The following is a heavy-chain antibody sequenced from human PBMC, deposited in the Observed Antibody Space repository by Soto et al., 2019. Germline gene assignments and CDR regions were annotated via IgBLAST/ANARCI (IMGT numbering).Heavy chain of an antibody. Sequence: GESLKISFKGSGYSFTSYWIRWVRQVPVKGLEWMGIIYPGDSDTRYSPSFQGQVTISADKSISTAYLQWSSLKASETAMYYCSTASDTYYDSRGYWNDAFDIWGQRKMVTVSS. D-gene: IGHD3-22*01. V-gene: IGHV5-51*01. CDR3: STASDTYYDSRGYWNDAFDI. CDR1: GYSFTSYW. J-gene: IGHJ3*02. CDR2: IYPGDSDT.